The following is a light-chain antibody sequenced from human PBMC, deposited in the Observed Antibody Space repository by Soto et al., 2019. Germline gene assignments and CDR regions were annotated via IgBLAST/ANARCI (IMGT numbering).Light chain of an antibody. CDR1: QSVSSN. J-gene: IGKJ1*01. V-gene: IGKV3-20*01. CDR2: GAS. Sequence: EIVMTQSPATLSVSPGERATLSCRASQSVSSNLAWYQQKPGQAPRLLIYGASSRATGIPDRFSGSGSGTDFTLTISRLEPEDFAVYYCQQYGSSPTTFGQGTKGDIK. CDR3: QQYGSSPTT.